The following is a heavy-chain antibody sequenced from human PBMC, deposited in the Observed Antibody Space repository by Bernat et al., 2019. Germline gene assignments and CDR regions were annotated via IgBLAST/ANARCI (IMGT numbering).Heavy chain of an antibody. V-gene: IGHV4-39*01. CDR1: GGSISSSAYY. Sequence: QLQLQESGPGLVKPSETLSLTCTVSGGSISSSAYYWGWIRQPPGKGLEWSGSIYYSGNTYYNPSLKSRVTISVDTSKNQFSLKLSSVTAADTAVYSCARLSSSYLDYWGRGTLVTVSS. J-gene: IGHJ4*02. CDR2: IYYSGNT. CDR3: ARLSSSYLDY. D-gene: IGHD6-13*01.